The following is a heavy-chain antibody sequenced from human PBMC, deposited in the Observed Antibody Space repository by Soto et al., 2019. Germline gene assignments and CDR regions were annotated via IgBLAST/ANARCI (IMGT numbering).Heavy chain of an antibody. Sequence: GGSLRLSCAASGFTFSSYAMSWVRQAPGKGLEWVSAISGSGGSTYYADSVKGRFTISRDNSKNTLYLQMDSLRVEDTAVYYCARGTIVARQHLDYWGQGTLVTVSS. V-gene: IGHV3-23*01. CDR3: ARGTIVARQHLDY. J-gene: IGHJ4*02. CDR2: ISGSGGST. D-gene: IGHD6-6*01. CDR1: GFTFSSYA.